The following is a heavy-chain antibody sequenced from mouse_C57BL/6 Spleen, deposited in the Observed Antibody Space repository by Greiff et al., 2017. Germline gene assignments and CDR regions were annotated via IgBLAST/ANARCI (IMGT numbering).Heavy chain of an antibody. D-gene: IGHD2-1*01. J-gene: IGHJ2*01. V-gene: IGHV5-4*01. CDR1: GFTFSSYA. CDR2: ISDGGSYT. CDR3: AREVYYGNDFDD. Sequence: EVQLMESGGGLVKPGGSLKLSCAASGFTFSSYAMSWVRQTPEKRLEWVATISDGGSYTYYPDNVKGRFTITRDNAKNNQYLQMSHLKSEDTAMYDCAREVYYGNDFDDWGQGTTLTVAS.